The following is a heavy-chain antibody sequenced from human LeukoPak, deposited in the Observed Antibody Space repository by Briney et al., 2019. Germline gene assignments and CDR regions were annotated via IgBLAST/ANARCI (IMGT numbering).Heavy chain of an antibody. Sequence: SETLSLTCTVSAGSVSSYYWSWIRQPPGKGLEWFGYIYYSGSTNYNPSLKSRVTISVDTSKNQFSLKLSSVTAADTAVYYCVRVRFTYDSSGYYDYWGQGTLVTVSS. V-gene: IGHV4-59*02. CDR2: IYYSGST. CDR1: AGSVSSYY. D-gene: IGHD3-22*01. J-gene: IGHJ4*02. CDR3: VRVRFTYDSSGYYDY.